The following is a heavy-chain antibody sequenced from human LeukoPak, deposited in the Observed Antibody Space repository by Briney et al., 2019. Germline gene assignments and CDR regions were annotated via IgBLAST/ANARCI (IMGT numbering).Heavy chain of an antibody. Sequence: GGSLRLSCAASGFTFSSYGMHWVRQAPGKGLEWVAFIRYDGSNKYYADSVKGRFTISRDNSKNTLYLQMNSLRAEDTAVYYCARLLRYCSSTSCSYNWFDPWGQGTLVTVSS. V-gene: IGHV3-30*02. J-gene: IGHJ5*02. CDR1: GFTFSSYG. CDR3: ARLLRYCSSTSCSYNWFDP. D-gene: IGHD2-2*01. CDR2: IRYDGSNK.